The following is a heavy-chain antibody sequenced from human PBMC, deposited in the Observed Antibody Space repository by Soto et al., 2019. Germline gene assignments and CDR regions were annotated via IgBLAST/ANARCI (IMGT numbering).Heavy chain of an antibody. CDR1: GYSFTSYW. J-gene: IGHJ6*02. CDR3: ARPGGSSSYYYGMDV. D-gene: IGHD6-6*01. Sequence: PGEPLKISCKGSGYSFTSYWISWVRQMPGKGLEWMGRIDPSDSYTNYSPSFQGHVTISADKSISTAYLQWSSLKASDTAMYYCARPGGSSSYYYGMDVWGQGTTVTVSS. CDR2: IDPSDSYT. V-gene: IGHV5-10-1*01.